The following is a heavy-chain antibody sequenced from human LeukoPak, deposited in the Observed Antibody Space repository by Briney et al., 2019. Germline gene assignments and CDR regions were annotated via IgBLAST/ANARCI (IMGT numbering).Heavy chain of an antibody. CDR2: IYTSGST. CDR1: GVSISSYY. V-gene: IGHV4-4*07. Sequence: SETLSLTCTVSGVSISSYYWSCIRQPAGKGLEWIWRIYTSGSTNYNPSRKSRVTMSVDTPKNQFSLKLSSLTAADTAVYYCARDFFNYYGSGSYSINGMDVWGQGITVIVSS. J-gene: IGHJ6*02. CDR3: ARDFFNYYGSGSYSINGMDV. D-gene: IGHD3-10*01.